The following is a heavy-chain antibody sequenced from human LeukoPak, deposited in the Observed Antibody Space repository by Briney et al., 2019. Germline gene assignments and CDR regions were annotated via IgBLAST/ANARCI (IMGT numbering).Heavy chain of an antibody. Sequence: PSQTLSLTCTVSGGSVSSGDHYWSWIRQTPGKGLEGIGYYYDRGNTYYNPSLKRLLTISVDTSKNQFSLKLTSVTAEDTAVYYCASGPVHNWFDPWGQGTLVTVSS. CDR2: YYDRGNT. CDR3: ASGPVHNWFDP. V-gene: IGHV4-30-4*01. J-gene: IGHJ5*02. CDR1: GGSVSSGDHY.